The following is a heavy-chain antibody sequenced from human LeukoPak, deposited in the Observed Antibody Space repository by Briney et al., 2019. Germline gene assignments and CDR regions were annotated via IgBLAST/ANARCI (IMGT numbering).Heavy chain of an antibody. Sequence: LETPSLTCTVSGVAISGYYWIWIRQSPGRGLEYIGSIFYRESFSYGGTTFYNPSLQSRVTISVDTSKNAFSLRLSSVTAADTAVYYCARQISGNKDYWGQGILVTVSS. CDR3: ARQISGNKDY. D-gene: IGHD1/OR15-1a*01. CDR2: IFYRESFSYGGTT. CDR1: GVAISGYY. J-gene: IGHJ4*02. V-gene: IGHV4-59*04.